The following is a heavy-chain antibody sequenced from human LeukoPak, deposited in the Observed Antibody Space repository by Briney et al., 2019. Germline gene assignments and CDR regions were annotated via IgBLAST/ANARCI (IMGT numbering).Heavy chain of an antibody. Sequence: SVKVSCKASGGTFSSYAISWVRQAPGQGLEWMGGIIPIFGTANYAQKFQGRVTITADESTSTAYMELSSLRSDDTAVYYCARTIVPAAISYFDYWGQGTLVTVSS. J-gene: IGHJ4*02. CDR1: GGTFSSYA. CDR3: ARTIVPAAISYFDY. V-gene: IGHV1-69*13. D-gene: IGHD2-2*01. CDR2: IIPIFGTA.